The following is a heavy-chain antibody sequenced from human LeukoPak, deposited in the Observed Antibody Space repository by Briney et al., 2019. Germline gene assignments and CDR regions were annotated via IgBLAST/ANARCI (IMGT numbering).Heavy chain of an antibody. J-gene: IGHJ4*02. CDR2: ISSSSSYI. CDR3: ARDSGYYDFWSGYPAG. Sequence: GGSLRLSCAASGSTFSSYSMNWVRQAPGKGLEWVSSISSSSSYIYYADSVKGRFTISRDNAKNSLYLQMNSLRAEDTAVYYCARDSGYYDFWSGYPAGWGQGTLVTVSS. CDR1: GSTFSSYS. D-gene: IGHD3-3*01. V-gene: IGHV3-21*01.